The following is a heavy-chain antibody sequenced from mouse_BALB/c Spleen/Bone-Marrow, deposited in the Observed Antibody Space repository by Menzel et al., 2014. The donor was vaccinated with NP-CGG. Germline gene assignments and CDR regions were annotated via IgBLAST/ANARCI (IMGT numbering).Heavy chain of an antibody. CDR3: ARKYGDY. V-gene: IGHV1-80*01. D-gene: IGHD2-10*02. CDR2: IYPGDGET. J-gene: IGHJ2*01. CDR1: GYPFSSYW. Sequence: VQRVESGAELVMPGSSVKISCKASGYPFSSYWMSWVKQRPGQGLEWIGQIYPGDGETNYNGKFKGNATLTADKSSSTDYMQLISLTSEDSAVYFCARKYGDYWGQGTTLTVSS.